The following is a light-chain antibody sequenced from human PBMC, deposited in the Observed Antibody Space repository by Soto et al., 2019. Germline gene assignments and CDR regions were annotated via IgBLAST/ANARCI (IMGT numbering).Light chain of an antibody. CDR1: SSDVGGYNY. Sequence: QSVLTQPASVSGSPGQSITISCTGTSSDVGGYNYVSWYQQHPGTAPKLMIYDVSNRPSGVSNRFSGSKSGNTASLTIAGLQADDEADYYCSSYTSSSTRVFGGGTKLTVL. J-gene: IGLJ2*01. V-gene: IGLV2-14*01. CDR2: DVS. CDR3: SSYTSSSTRV.